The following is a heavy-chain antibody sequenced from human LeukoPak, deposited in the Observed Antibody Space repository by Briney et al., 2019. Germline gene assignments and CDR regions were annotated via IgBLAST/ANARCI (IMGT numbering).Heavy chain of an antibody. Sequence: PSETLSLTCTVSGGSISSYYWSWIRQPPGKGLEWIGYIYYSGSTNYNPSLKSRVTISVDTSKNQFSLKLSSVTAADTAVYYCARSYRVYYFDYWGQGTLVTVSS. J-gene: IGHJ4*02. V-gene: IGHV4-59*01. CDR2: IYYSGST. CDR3: ARSYRVYYFDY. CDR1: GGSISSYY. D-gene: IGHD3-10*01.